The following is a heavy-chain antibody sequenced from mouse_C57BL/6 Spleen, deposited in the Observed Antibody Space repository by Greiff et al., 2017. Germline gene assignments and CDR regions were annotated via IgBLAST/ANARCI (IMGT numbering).Heavy chain of an antibody. J-gene: IGHJ4*01. Sequence: QVQLKESGPELVKPGASVKISCKATGYTFTDYYINWVKQRPGQGLEWIGWIYPGSGNTKYNEKFKGKATLTVDTSSSPAYMQLSSLTSEDSAVYFCARRGDYYGSSYYAMDYWGQGTSVTVSS. V-gene: IGHV1-84*01. D-gene: IGHD1-1*01. CDR1: GYTFTDYY. CDR2: IYPGSGNT. CDR3: ARRGDYYGSSYYAMDY.